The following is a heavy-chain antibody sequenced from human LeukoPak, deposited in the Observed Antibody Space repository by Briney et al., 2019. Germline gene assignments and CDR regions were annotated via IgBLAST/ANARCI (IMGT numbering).Heavy chain of an antibody. V-gene: IGHV3-53*01. CDR3: ATNSGSYPDY. Sequence: GGSLRLSCAASGFTFSTYSMSWVRQAPGKGLEWVSVIYSGGSTYYADSVKGRFTISRDNSKNTLYLQMNSLRAEDTAVYYCATNSGSYPDYWGQGTLVTVSS. J-gene: IGHJ4*02. CDR2: IYSGGST. D-gene: IGHD1-26*01. CDR1: GFTFSTYS.